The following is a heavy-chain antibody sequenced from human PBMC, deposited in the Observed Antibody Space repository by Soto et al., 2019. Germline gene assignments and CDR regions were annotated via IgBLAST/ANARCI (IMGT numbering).Heavy chain of an antibody. J-gene: IGHJ5*02. D-gene: IGHD5-12*01. Sequence: ASVQVSCKASGSTFFTYDSSWARQAPGQGHEWMGWISTYSGDTKYAQKFQGRVNMTTATSTTTAYLGLRHLRSDHTAGYYCARHHGPTTSENWFDPWGE. CDR2: ISTYSGDT. V-gene: IGHV1-18*01. CDR1: GSTFFTYD. CDR3: ARHHGPTTSENWFDP.